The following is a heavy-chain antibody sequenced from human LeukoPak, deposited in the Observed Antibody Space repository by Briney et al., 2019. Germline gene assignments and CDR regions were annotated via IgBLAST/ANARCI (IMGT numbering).Heavy chain of an antibody. CDR1: GGSISSSSYY. D-gene: IGHD3-16*01. V-gene: IGHV4-39*01. Sequence: SETLSLTCTVSGGSISSSSYYWGWIRQPPGKGLEWIGSIYYSGSTYYNPSLKSRVTISVDTSKNQFSLKLSSVTAADTAVYYCARPTFSQTYYDYVWGSYSIIGAFDIWGQGTMVTVSS. J-gene: IGHJ3*02. CDR3: ARPTFSQTYYDYVWGSYSIIGAFDI. CDR2: IYYSGST.